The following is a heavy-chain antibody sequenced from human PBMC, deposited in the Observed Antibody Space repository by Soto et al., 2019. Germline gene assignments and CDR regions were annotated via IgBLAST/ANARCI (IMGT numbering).Heavy chain of an antibody. J-gene: IGHJ4*02. Sequence: EMQLVEAGGGLVQPGGSLRLSCAASGFTFSRYTMNWVRQAPGKGLEWLSYISISSGAISYADSVKGRFTISRDNAKNSLSLQMNSLRAEDTAVYYCARVSTWGFDCWGQGTLVTVSS. CDR3: ARVSTWGFDC. CDR1: GFTFSRYT. V-gene: IGHV3-48*04. CDR2: ISISSGAI. D-gene: IGHD7-27*01.